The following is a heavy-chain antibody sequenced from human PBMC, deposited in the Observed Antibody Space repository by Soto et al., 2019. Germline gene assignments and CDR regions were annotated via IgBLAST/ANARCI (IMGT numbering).Heavy chain of an antibody. Sequence: QVQLQESGPGLVKPSQTLSLTCTVSGGSISTVDYWWSWIRQSPDMGLEWIGHIYDGGRTYNNTSPASRVTMSVDTSKSQLSLTLSTVSAADTAVYYCARGPSGDKVDSWGQGTLVTVSS. D-gene: IGHD7-27*01. CDR1: GGSISTVDYW. CDR3: ARGPSGDKVDS. J-gene: IGHJ4*02. CDR2: IYDGGRT. V-gene: IGHV4-30-4*01.